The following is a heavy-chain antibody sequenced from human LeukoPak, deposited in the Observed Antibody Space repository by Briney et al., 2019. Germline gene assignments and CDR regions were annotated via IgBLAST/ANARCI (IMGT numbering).Heavy chain of an antibody. D-gene: IGHD5-12*01. CDR2: IYYSGST. J-gene: IGHJ5*02. Sequence: SETLSLTCTVSGGSISSQYWSWIRQPPGKGLEWIGYIYYSGSTSYNPSLKSRVTISVDTSKNQFSLRLSSVTAADTAVYYCARDIISEYSGSHSHFDPWGQGTLVTVSS. CDR1: GGSISSQY. CDR3: ARDIISEYSGSHSHFDP. V-gene: IGHV4-59*11.